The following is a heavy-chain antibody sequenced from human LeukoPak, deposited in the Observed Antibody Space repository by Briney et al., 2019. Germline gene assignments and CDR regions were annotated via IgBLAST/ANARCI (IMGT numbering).Heavy chain of an antibody. CDR1: GFTVSSDY. D-gene: IGHD6-6*01. CDR2: LYTGGSI. J-gene: IGHJ4*02. CDR3: ATVSSSSPHY. V-gene: IGHV3-66*02. Sequence: PGGSLRLSCAVSGFTVSSDYMSWVRQAPGKGLEGVSVLYTGGSISYADSGQGRFTISRDNSKNTLYLQMNSLRAEDTAVYYCATVSSSSPHYWGQGTLVTVSS.